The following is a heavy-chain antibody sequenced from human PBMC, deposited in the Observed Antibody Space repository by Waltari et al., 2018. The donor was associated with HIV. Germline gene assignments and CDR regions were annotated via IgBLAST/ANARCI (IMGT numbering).Heavy chain of an antibody. J-gene: IGHJ4*02. CDR3: AKDKGGWLQFNFDY. CDR1: GLTFDDYA. CDR2: ISWNSGSI. V-gene: IGHV3-9*01. D-gene: IGHD5-12*01. Sequence: EVQLVESGGGLVQPGRSLRLSCAASGLTFDDYAMHWVRQAPGKGLEWVSGISWNSGSIGYADSVKGRFTISRDNAKNSLYLQMNSLRAEDTALYYCAKDKGGWLQFNFDYWGQGTLVTVSS.